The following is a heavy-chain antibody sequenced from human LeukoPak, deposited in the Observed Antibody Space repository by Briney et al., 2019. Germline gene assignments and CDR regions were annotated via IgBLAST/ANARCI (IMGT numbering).Heavy chain of an antibody. CDR2: IRWNSGSI. CDR3: AKDIHASYDSSGYFDY. D-gene: IGHD3-22*01. CDR1: GFTFVDYA. J-gene: IGHJ4*02. Sequence: PGGSLRLSCAASGFTFVDYAMHSVRQAPGKGLEWVSGIRWNSGSIGYADSGKGRFTISRDNDTNSLYLQMNSLRAEDMAVYYCAKDIHASYDSSGYFDYWGQGSLVTVSS. V-gene: IGHV3-9*03.